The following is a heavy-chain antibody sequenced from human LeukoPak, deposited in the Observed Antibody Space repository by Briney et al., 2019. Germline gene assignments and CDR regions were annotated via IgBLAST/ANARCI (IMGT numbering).Heavy chain of an antibody. CDR2: INHSGST. CDR3: ARGEATITH. CDR1: GGSFSGYY. Sequence: SETLSLTCAVYGGSFSGYYWSCLRQPPGKGLEWIGEINHSGSTNYNPSLKSRVTISVDTSKNQFSLKLSSVTAADTAVYYCARGEATITHWGQGTLVTVSS. J-gene: IGHJ4*02. D-gene: IGHD5-24*01. V-gene: IGHV4-34*01.